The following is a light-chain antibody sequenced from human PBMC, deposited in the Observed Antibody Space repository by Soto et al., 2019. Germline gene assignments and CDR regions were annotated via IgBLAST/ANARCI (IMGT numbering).Light chain of an antibody. V-gene: IGLV2-14*01. J-gene: IGLJ2*01. CDR1: SSDVGGYNY. CDR2: EVS. CDR3: SSYTDGTTLYVL. Sequence: QSVLTQPASVSGSPGQSITISCTGTSSDVGGYNYISWYQQHPGKAPKLIIYEVSNRPSGVSNRFSGSKSGNTASLTISGLQAEDEADYYCSSYTDGTTLYVLFGGGTKLTVL.